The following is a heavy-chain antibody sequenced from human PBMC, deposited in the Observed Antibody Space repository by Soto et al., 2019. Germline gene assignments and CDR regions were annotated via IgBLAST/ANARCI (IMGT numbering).Heavy chain of an antibody. CDR3: TRKRFGMVV. Sequence: EVQLVESGGGLVQPGESLRLSCAASGFTFSNSWMSWVRQAPGKGLEWVANIKEDGSEKDYVDPVKGRFTTTRDNAKNSPALQLNTLRAEDTALYFCTRKRFGMVVWGQGTTVTVSS. V-gene: IGHV3-7*03. J-gene: IGHJ6*02. CDR2: IKEDGSEK. CDR1: GFTFSNSW.